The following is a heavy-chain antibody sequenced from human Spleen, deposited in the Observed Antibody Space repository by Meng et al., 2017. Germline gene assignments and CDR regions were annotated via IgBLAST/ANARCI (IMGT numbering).Heavy chain of an antibody. CDR2: IYYSGST. V-gene: IGHV4-59*08. CDR1: GGSISSYY. D-gene: IGHD3-22*01. CDR3: ARLRDSSGCDY. Sequence: QVQLQESGPGLVTPSETLPLTSTASGGSISSYYCRLIRQPPGKGLEWIGYIYYSGSTNYNPSLKSRVTLSVDTSKNQFSLKLSSVTAADTAVYYCARLRDSSGCDYWGQGTLVTVSS. J-gene: IGHJ4*02.